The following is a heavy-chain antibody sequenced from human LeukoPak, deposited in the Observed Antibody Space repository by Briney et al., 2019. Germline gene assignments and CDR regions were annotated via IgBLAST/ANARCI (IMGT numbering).Heavy chain of an antibody. D-gene: IGHD2-15*01. V-gene: IGHV3-11*06. J-gene: IGHJ4*02. CDR2: ISSSSSYT. CDR1: GFTFSDYY. Sequence: PGGSLRLSCAASGFTFSDYYMSWSRQAPGKGLEWVSYISSSSSYTNYADSVKGRFTISRDNAKNSLYLQMNSLRAEDTAVYYCARDGGYWSGGSCYYVYWGQGTLVTVSS. CDR3: ARDGGYWSGGSCYYVY.